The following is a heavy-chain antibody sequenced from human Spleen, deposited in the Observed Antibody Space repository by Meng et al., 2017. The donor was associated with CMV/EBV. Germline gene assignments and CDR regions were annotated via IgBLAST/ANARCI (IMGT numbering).Heavy chain of an antibody. V-gene: IGHV4-34*01. CDR2: INNSAST. D-gene: IGHD4-17*01. J-gene: IGHJ5*02. CDR3: ARGRTTVTTDENWFDP. Sequence: QVQRRDSVEDLWKPPGNLSLTCAVYGGSFSGYYCSWIRQPPGNGLEWIEEINNSASTNYNPSLKRRVTISVDTTKNQFSLKLSSVTAADTAVYYCARGRTTVTTDENWFDPWGQGPLVTVSS. CDR1: GGSFSGYY.